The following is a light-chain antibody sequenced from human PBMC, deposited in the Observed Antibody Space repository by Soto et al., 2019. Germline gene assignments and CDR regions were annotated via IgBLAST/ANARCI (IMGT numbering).Light chain of an antibody. J-gene: IGLJ1*01. V-gene: IGLV1-40*01. CDR3: QSYDSTLSARYV. Sequence: QSVLTQPPSVSGAPGQRFTISCTGSSSNIGANYDVHWYQHRPGTAPKLLIFGNNNRPSGVPDRFSGSKSGTSASLAITGLQAEDEGDYYCQSYDSTLSARYVFGTGTKVTVL. CDR1: SSNIGANYD. CDR2: GNN.